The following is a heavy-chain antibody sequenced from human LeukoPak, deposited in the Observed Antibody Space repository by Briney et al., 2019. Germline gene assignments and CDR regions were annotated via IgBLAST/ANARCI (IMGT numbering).Heavy chain of an antibody. D-gene: IGHD3-16*01. J-gene: IGHJ4*02. CDR2: ISAYNGNT. CDR3: ARARSGEFDY. V-gene: IGHV1-18*01. CDR1: GYTFTSYG. Sequence: ASVKVSCKASGYTFTSYGISWVRQAPGQGLEWMGWISAYNGNTNYAQKFQGRVTMTRDTSISTAYMELSRLTSDDTAVYYCARARSGEFDYWGQGTLVTVSS.